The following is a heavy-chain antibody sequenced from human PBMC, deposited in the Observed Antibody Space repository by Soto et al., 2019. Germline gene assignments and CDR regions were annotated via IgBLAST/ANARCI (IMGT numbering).Heavy chain of an antibody. CDR2: IWYDGSNK. Sequence: VQLVESGGGVVQPGRSLRLSCAASGFTFSSYGMHWVRQAPGKGLEWVAVIWYDGSNKYYADSVKGRFTISRDNSKNTLYLQMNSLRAEDTAVYYCARDLDCSGGSCYYYFDYWGQGTLVTVSS. J-gene: IGHJ4*02. V-gene: IGHV3-33*01. CDR1: GFTFSSYG. D-gene: IGHD2-15*01. CDR3: ARDLDCSGGSCYYYFDY.